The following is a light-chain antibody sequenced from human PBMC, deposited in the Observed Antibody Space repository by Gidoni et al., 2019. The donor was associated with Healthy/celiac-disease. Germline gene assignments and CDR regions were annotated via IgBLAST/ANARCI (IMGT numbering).Light chain of an antibody. J-gene: IGKJ2*01. CDR2: WGS. CDR1: QSLLHSNGSSY. CDR3: MQALQTPYT. V-gene: IGKV2-28*01. Sequence: DIVMTASPLSLPFTPGEPASISCRSSQSLLHSNGSSYLDWYLQKPGQSPQLLIYWGSTRASGVPDRFSGSGSGTDFTLKISRVEAEDVGVYYCMQALQTPYTFGQGTKLEIK.